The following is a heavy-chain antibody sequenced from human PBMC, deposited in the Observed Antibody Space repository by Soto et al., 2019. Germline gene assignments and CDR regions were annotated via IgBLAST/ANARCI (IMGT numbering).Heavy chain of an antibody. J-gene: IGHJ4*02. CDR2: IYYSGST. CDR3: ARTPRY. D-gene: IGHD2-15*01. CDR1: GGSISSGGYY. Sequence: QVQLQXXXPXXXXPXQTLSXTCTVSGGSISSGGYYWSWIRQHPGKGLEWIGYIYYSGSTYYNPSHKSRVTISVDTSKNQFSLKLSSVTAADTAVYYCARTPRYWGQRTLVTVSS. V-gene: IGHV4-31*03.